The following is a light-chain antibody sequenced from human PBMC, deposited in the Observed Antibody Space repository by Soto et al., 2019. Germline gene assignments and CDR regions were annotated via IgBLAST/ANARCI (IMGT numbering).Light chain of an antibody. V-gene: IGKV2-28*01. J-gene: IGKJ4*01. CDR1: QSLLHSNGYNY. CDR2: LGS. CDR3: KQALQTLT. Sequence: DIVMTQSPLSLPVTPGEPASISCRSSQSLLHSNGYNYLYWYLQKPGQSPQLLIYLGSNRASGVPARFSGSGSGTDFTLKISRVEAEDVGVYYCKQALQTLTFGGGTKVEIK.